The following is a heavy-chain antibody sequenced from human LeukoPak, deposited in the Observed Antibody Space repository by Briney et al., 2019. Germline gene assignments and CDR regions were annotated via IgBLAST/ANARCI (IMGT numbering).Heavy chain of an antibody. CDR2: IYSGGST. D-gene: IGHD2-2*01. CDR3: ARGPVYSSSSYGPLHH. J-gene: IGHJ5*02. CDR1: GFTVSSNY. Sequence: GGSLRLSCAASGFTVSSNYMSWVRQAPGKGLGWVSVIYSGGSTYYADSVKGRFTISRDNSKNTLYLQMNTLRVEDTAIYYCARGPVYSSSSYGPLHHWGQGTLVTVSS. V-gene: IGHV3-66*01.